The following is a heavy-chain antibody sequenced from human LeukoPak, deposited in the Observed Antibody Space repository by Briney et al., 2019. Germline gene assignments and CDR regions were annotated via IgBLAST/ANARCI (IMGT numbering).Heavy chain of an antibody. V-gene: IGHV4-59*12. D-gene: IGHD6-13*01. CDR2: IYYSGST. J-gene: IGHJ4*02. Sequence: PSETLSLTCTVSGGSISSYYWSWIRQPPGKGLEWIGYIYYSGSTNYNPSLKSRVTISVDASKNQFSLKLSSVTAADTAVYYCARDTRSSWRQGYLDYWGQGTLVTVSS. CDR1: GGSISSYY. CDR3: ARDTRSSWRQGYLDY.